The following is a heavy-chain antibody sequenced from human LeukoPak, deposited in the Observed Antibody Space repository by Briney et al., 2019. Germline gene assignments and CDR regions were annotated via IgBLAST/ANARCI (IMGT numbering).Heavy chain of an antibody. V-gene: IGHV3-23*01. CDR1: GFTFGSYA. D-gene: IGHD5-24*01. Sequence: TGGSLRLSCAASGFTFGSYAMSWVRQAPGKGLEWVSGISTSGGTTSYAESVKGRFTVSRDNPRNTLYMEMNSLRDEDTAVYYCARHGRRDGPFTYWGQGTLVTVSS. J-gene: IGHJ4*02. CDR2: ISTSGGTT. CDR3: ARHGRRDGPFTY.